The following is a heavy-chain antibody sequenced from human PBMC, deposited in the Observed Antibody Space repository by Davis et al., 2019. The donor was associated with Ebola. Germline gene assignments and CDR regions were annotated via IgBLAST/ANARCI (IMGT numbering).Heavy chain of an antibody. J-gene: IGHJ6*02. CDR2: IYHSGST. V-gene: IGHV4-39*07. CDR1: GGSISSSSYY. CDR3: ARGDYYYGMDV. Sequence: GSLRLSCTVSGGSISSSSYYWGWIRQPPGKGLEWIGEIYHSGSTNYNPSLKSRVTISVDTSKNQFSLKLSSVTAADTAVYYCARGDYYYGMDVWGQGTTVTVSS.